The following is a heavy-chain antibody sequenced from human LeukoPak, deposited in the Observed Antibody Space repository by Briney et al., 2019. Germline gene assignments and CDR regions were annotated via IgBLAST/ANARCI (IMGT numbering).Heavy chain of an antibody. V-gene: IGHV2-70*11. CDR2: IDWDDDK. D-gene: IGHD3-10*01. CDR1: GFSLSTSGMC. CDR3: ARNSIGGAMVRGVGYYFDY. J-gene: IGHJ4*02. Sequence: SGPALVKPTQTLTLTCTFSGFSLSTSGMCVSWIRQPPGKALEWLARIDWDDDKYYSTSLKTRLTISKDTSKNQVVLTMTNMDPVDTATYYCARNSIGGAMVRGVGYYFDYWGQGTLVTVSS.